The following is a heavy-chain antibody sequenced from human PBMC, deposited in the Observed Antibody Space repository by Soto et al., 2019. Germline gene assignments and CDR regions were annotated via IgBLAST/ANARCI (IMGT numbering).Heavy chain of an antibody. CDR3: ARHRDAYSYGYVDY. V-gene: IGHV4-31*03. J-gene: IGHJ4*02. Sequence: QVQLQESGPGLVKPSQTLSLTCTVSGGSISSGGYYWSWIRQHPGKGLEWIGYIYYSGSTYYNPSLKGRVTISVDTSKNQFSLKLSSVTAADTAVYYCARHRDAYSYGYVDYWGQGTLVTVSS. D-gene: IGHD5-18*01. CDR1: GGSISSGGYY. CDR2: IYYSGST.